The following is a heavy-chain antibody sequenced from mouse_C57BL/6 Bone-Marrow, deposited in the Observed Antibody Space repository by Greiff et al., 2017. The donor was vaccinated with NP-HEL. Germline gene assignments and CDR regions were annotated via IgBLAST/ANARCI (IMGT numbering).Heavy chain of an antibody. Sequence: ESGAELVRPGASVTLSCKASGYTFTDYEMHWVKQTPVHGLEWIGAIDPENGGTAYNQKFKGKAILTADKSSSTAYMELRSLTSEDSAVYYCTRNTTVAYYFDYWGQGTTLTVSS. CDR1: GYTFTDYE. CDR3: TRNTTVAYYFDY. D-gene: IGHD1-1*01. CDR2: IDPENGGT. V-gene: IGHV1-15*01. J-gene: IGHJ2*01.